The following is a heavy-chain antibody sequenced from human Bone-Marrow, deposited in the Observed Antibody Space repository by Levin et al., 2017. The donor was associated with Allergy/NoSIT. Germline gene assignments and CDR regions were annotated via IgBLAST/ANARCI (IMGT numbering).Heavy chain of an antibody. J-gene: IGHJ5*02. Sequence: SETLSLTCTVSGGSISSYYWSWIRQPPGKGLEWIGYIYYSGSTNYNPSLKSRVTISVDTSKNQFSLKLSSVTAADTAVYYCARHKKDYDFWSGKYNWFDPWGQGTLVTVSS. CDR2: IYYSGST. V-gene: IGHV4-59*08. CDR3: ARHKKDYDFWSGKYNWFDP. CDR1: GGSISSYY. D-gene: IGHD3-3*01.